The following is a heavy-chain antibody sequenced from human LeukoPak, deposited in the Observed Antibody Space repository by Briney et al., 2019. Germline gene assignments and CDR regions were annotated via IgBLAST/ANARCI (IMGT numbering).Heavy chain of an antibody. J-gene: IGHJ4*02. V-gene: IGHV4-39*07. CDR2: IYYSRST. CDR3: ARDPITMVRGVNRYPY. CDR1: GGSISSSSNY. D-gene: IGHD3-10*01. Sequence: SETLSLTCTVSGGSISSSSNYWGWFRQPPGKELVWIVSIYYSRSTYYNPSLNTRVTMSVITSKNQYSLKLGSVTAADRAVDHGARDPITMVRGVNRYPYWGQGTLVTVSS.